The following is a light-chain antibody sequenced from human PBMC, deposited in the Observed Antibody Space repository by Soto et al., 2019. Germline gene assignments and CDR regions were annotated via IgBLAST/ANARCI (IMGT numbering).Light chain of an antibody. CDR1: QAIKNF. J-gene: IGKJ5*01. V-gene: IGKV1-33*01. Sequence: DFQMTQSPSSLSASVGDRVTITCRATQAIKNFLNWYQQKPGRAPKLLISDASTFQRGVPSRFIASVSVTHFTSVISSLQPEDVGPHYCQQSNKLPLTSGQGTRLDTK. CDR2: DAS. CDR3: QQSNKLPLT.